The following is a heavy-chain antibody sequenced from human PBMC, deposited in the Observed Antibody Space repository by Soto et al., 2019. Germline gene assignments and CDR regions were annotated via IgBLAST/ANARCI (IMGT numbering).Heavy chain of an antibody. V-gene: IGHV1-18*01. J-gene: IGHJ4*02. CDR1: GYTFTSYG. Sequence: GASVKVSCKASGYTFTSYGISWVRQAPGQGLEWMGWISAYNGNTNYAQKLQGRVTMTTDTSTSTAYMELRSLRSDDTAVYYCARVLGYCSSTSCSRYYFDYWGQGTLVTVSS. D-gene: IGHD2-2*01. CDR2: ISAYNGNT. CDR3: ARVLGYCSSTSCSRYYFDY.